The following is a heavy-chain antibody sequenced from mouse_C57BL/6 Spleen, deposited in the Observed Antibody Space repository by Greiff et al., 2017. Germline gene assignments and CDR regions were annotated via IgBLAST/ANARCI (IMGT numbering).Heavy chain of an antibody. CDR3: ARTGITTVLDD. J-gene: IGHJ2*01. D-gene: IGHD1-1*01. CDR1: GYTFTSYW. CDR2: IDPSDSET. V-gene: IGHV1-52*01. Sequence: QVQLQQPGAELVRPGSSVKLSCKASGYTFTSYWMHWVKQRPIQGLEWIGNIDPSDSETHYNQKFKDKATLTVDKSSSTAYMQLSSLTSEDSAVXYCARTGITTVLDDWGQGTTLTVSS.